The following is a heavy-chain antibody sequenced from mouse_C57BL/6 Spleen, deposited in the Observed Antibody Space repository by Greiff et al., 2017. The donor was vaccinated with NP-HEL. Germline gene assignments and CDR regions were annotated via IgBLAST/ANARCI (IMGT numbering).Heavy chain of an antibody. D-gene: IGHD1-1*01. CDR2: IRRKSSNYAT. J-gene: IGHJ4*01. Sequence: EVQRVESGGGLVQPKGSLKLSCAASGFTFNTYAMHWVRQAPGKGLEWVARIRRKSSNYATYYADSVKDRFTISRDDSQSMLYLQMNNLKTEDTAMYYCVRVSYYGSSTYAMDYWGQGTSVTVSS. V-gene: IGHV10-3*01. CDR1: GFTFNTYA. CDR3: VRVSYYGSSTYAMDY.